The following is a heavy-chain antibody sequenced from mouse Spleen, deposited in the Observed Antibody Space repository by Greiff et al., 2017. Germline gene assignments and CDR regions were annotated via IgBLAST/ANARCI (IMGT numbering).Heavy chain of an antibody. CDR3: ARPYYYGSSYLDY. J-gene: IGHJ2*01. CDR1: GFTFSDYG. D-gene: IGHD1-1*01. Sequence: VQLKESGGGLVKPGGSLKLSCAASGFTFSDYGMHWVRQAPEKGLEWVAYISSGSSTIYYADTVKGRFTISRDNAKNTLFLQMTSLRSEDTAMYYCARPYYYGSSYLDYWGQGTTLTVSS. V-gene: IGHV5-17*01. CDR2: ISSGSSTI.